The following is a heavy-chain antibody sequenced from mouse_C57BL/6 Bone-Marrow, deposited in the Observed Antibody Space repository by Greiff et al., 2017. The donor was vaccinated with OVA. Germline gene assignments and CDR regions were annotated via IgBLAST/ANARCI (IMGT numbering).Heavy chain of an antibody. CDR1: GFSLTSYG. D-gene: IGHD2-4*01. Sequence: VKLQESGPGLVQPSQSLSITCTVSGFSLTSYGVHWVRQSPGKGLEWLGVIWSGGSTDYNAAFISRLSISKDNSKSQVFFKSNSLQADDTAIDYCARKRDYDFPGFAYWGQGTLVTVSA. V-gene: IGHV2-2*01. CDR3: ARKRDYDFPGFAY. CDR2: IWSGGST. J-gene: IGHJ3*01.